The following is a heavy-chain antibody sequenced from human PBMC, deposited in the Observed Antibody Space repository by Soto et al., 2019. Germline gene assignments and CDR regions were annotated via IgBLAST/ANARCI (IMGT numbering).Heavy chain of an antibody. Sequence: EVQLVQSGAEVKKPGESLKISCKGSGYSFASNWIGWVRQMPGKGLEWMGIIYPGDSDTRYSPSFQGQVTMSADKFLSTAYLQWSSLRASDTAMYHCARISGNYFDYWGQGTLVTVSS. CDR3: ARISGNYFDY. V-gene: IGHV5-51*01. CDR1: GYSFASNW. J-gene: IGHJ4*02. CDR2: IYPGDSDT. D-gene: IGHD1-26*01.